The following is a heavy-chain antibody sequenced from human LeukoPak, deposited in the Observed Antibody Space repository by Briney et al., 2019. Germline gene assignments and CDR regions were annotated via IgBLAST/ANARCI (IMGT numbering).Heavy chain of an antibody. D-gene: IGHD1-14*01. J-gene: IGHJ3*02. CDR3: ARATFGMTTGDDAFDN. CDR2: INHSGST. CDR1: GGSFSGYY. V-gene: IGHV4-34*01. Sequence: PSETLSLTCAVYGGSFSGYYWSWIRQPPGKGLEWIGEINHSGSTNYNPSLKSRVTISVDTSKNQFSLKLSSVTAADTAVYYCARATFGMTTGDDAFDNWGQGTMVTVSS.